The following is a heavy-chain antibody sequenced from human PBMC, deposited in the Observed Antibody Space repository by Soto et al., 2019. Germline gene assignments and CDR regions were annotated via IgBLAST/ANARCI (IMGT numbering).Heavy chain of an antibody. CDR2: INPSGGST. CDR3: AREAIADYSGMDV. V-gene: IGHV1-46*01. CDR1: GYTFTNYY. D-gene: IGHD2-15*01. Sequence: QVQLVQSGAEVKKPGASVKVSCKASGYTFTNYYVHWVRQAPGQGPEWMGVINPSGGSTRDAQKFQGRVTMTRDTSTSTVHMELSSLRSADTAVYYCAREAIADYSGMDVWGQGTTVTVSS. J-gene: IGHJ6*02.